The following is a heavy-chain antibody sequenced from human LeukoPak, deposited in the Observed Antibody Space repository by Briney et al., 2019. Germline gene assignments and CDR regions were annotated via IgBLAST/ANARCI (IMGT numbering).Heavy chain of an antibody. D-gene: IGHD2-2*01. J-gene: IGHJ6*02. CDR3: ARGVVPAASSDYYYYGMDV. CDR2: IYPGDSDT. V-gene: IGHV5-51*01. Sequence: GESLKISCKGSGYSLTSYWIGWVRQMPGKGLEWMGIIYPGDSDTRYSPSFQGQVTISADKSISTAYLQWSSLKASDTAMYYCARGVVPAASSDYYYYGMDVWGQGTTVTVSS. CDR1: GYSLTSYW.